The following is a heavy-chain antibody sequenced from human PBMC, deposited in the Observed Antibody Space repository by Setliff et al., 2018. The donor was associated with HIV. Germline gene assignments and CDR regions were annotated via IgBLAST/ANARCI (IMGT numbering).Heavy chain of an antibody. CDR1: GGTFSSYA. CDR2: IIPIFGTA. D-gene: IGHD3-22*01. J-gene: IGHJ3*02. V-gene: IGHV1-69*05. CDR3: ARGQLDYYDSIGRGAFDI. Sequence: GASVKVSCKASGGTFSSYAISWVRQAPGQGLEWMGGIIPIFGTANYAQKFQGRVTITTDESTSTAYMELSSLRSEDTAVYYCARGQLDYYDSIGRGAFDIWGQGTMVTVSS.